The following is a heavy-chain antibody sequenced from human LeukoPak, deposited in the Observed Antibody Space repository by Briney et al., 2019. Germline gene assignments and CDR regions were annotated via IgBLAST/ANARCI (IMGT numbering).Heavy chain of an antibody. CDR2: MNPNSGGT. D-gene: IGHD3-22*01. V-gene: IGHV1-2*02. CDR3: ARDLGSTIIVGGDAFDL. Sequence: ASVKVSCKASGYTFSDYYLHWVRQAPGQGLEWMGWMNPNSGGTNYAQKFQGRITMTGDTSTAYLELSRLRSDDTAGYYCARDLGSTIIVGGDAFDLWGQGTMVTVSS. CDR1: GYTFSDYY. J-gene: IGHJ3*01.